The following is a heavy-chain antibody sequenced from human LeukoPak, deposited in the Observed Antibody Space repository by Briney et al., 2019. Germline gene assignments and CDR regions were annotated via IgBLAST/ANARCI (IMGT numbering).Heavy chain of an antibody. V-gene: IGHV3-66*01. CDR2: IYSGGST. CDR3: ARVGYDILTGYRDY. J-gene: IGHJ4*02. CDR1: GFTFSSYA. D-gene: IGHD3-9*01. Sequence: GGSLRLSCAASGFTFSSYAMSWVRQAPGKGLEWVSVIYSGGSTYYADSVKGRFTISRDNSKNTLNLQMNNLRVEDTAVYYCARVGYDILTGYRDYWGQGTLVTVSS.